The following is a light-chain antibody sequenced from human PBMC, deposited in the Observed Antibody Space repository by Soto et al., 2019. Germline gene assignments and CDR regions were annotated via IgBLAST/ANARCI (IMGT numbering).Light chain of an antibody. V-gene: IGKV3-15*01. CDR2: GAS. CDR3: QQYNNWPLT. CDR1: QSVSSN. Sequence: EIVMTQSPATLSVSPGERATLSCRASQSVSSNLAWYQQKPGQAPRLLIYGASTRATGIPARFSGSRSGTELTLTISSLQSEDFAVYYCQQYNNWPLTFVGGTKVEIK. J-gene: IGKJ4*01.